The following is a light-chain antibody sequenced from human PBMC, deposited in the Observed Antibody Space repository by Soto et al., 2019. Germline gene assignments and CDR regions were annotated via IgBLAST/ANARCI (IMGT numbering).Light chain of an antibody. CDR2: AAS. CDR3: QQGDSFPFT. V-gene: IGKV1-13*02. CDR1: QGIGSA. Sequence: AIQLTQSPSSPSASVGDRVTITCRASQGIGSALAWYQQKPGKAPKLLISAASTLQSGVPRRFSGSGSGTDFTLIISSLQPEDFATYFCQQGDSFPFTFGGGTKVDIK. J-gene: IGKJ4*01.